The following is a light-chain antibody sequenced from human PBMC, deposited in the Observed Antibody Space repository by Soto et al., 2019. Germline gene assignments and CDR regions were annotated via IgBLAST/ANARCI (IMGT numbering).Light chain of an antibody. CDR3: QQRYNWPIT. J-gene: IGKJ5*01. CDR1: QSISGY. Sequence: EIVFTQSPGTLSLSPGARATLSCRASQSISGYLGWYQQKPGQAPRLLIYADSNRATGIPARFSGSGSGRDFTLTISSLEPEDFSVYYCQQRYNWPITFGQGTRLEIK. V-gene: IGKV3-11*02. CDR2: ADS.